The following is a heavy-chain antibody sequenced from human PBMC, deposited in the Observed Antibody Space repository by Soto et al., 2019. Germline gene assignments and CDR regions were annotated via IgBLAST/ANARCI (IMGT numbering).Heavy chain of an antibody. V-gene: IGHV3-30*18. J-gene: IGHJ4*02. Sequence: QVQLVESGGGVVQPGRSLRLSCAASGFTFSHYAMHWVRQAPGKGLEWVALMSYDGSNEYYADSVKGRFTISRDNSKNMLHLQMNSLRAEDTSVYYCAKDGSHNFDYWGQGTLVTVSS. D-gene: IGHD1-26*01. CDR2: MSYDGSNE. CDR1: GFTFSHYA. CDR3: AKDGSHNFDY.